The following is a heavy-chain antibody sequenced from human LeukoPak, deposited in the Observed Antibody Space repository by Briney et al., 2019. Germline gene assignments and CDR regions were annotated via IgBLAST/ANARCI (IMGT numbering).Heavy chain of an antibody. D-gene: IGHD4-17*01. CDR1: GYSISSGYY. Sequence: PSETLSLTXAVSGYSISSGYYWGWVRQPPGKGLEWIGSIYHSGSTYYNPSLKSRVTISVDTSKNQFSLKLSSVTAADTAVYYCARLDPGLRPYGEGVYYWGQGTLVTVSS. J-gene: IGHJ4*02. CDR2: IYHSGST. V-gene: IGHV4-38-2*01. CDR3: ARLDPGLRPYGEGVYY.